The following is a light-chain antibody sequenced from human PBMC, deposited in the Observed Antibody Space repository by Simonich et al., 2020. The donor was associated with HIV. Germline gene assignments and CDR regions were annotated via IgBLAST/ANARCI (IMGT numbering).Light chain of an antibody. Sequence: EIVMTQSPAALSVSPGERTTLPCRASPIVRNNLAWYQQKPGQAPSLLIYGASTRATGIPARFRGSGSGTEFTLTISSLQSEDFAVYYCQQYNNWPRSFGPGTKVDIK. CDR2: GAS. CDR3: QQYNNWPRS. V-gene: IGKV3-15*01. J-gene: IGKJ3*01. CDR1: PIVRNN.